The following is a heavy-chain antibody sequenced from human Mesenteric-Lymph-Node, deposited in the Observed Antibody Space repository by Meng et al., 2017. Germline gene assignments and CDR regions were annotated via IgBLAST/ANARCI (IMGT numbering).Heavy chain of an antibody. J-gene: IGHJ3*02. CDR3: AREYYYDSSGYYPDAFDI. CDR1: GFTFSSYA. Sequence: GESLKISCAASGFTFSSYAMSWVRQAPGKGLEWVSSISSSSSYIYYADSVKGRFTISRDNAKNSLYLQMNSLRAEDTAVYYCAREYYYDSSGYYPDAFDIWGQGTMVTVSS. V-gene: IGHV3-21*01. D-gene: IGHD3-22*01. CDR2: ISSSSSYI.